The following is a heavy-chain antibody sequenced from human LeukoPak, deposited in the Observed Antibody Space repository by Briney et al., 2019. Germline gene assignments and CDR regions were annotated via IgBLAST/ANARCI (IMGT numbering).Heavy chain of an antibody. J-gene: IGHJ4*02. CDR2: MNPNSGNT. D-gene: IGHD6-19*01. CDR1: GYTFTSYD. CDR3: ARATHGSGRPRIFDF. V-gene: IGHV1-8*01. Sequence: ASVKVSCKASGYTFTSYDINWVRQATGQGLEWMGWMNPNSGNTGYAQKFQGRVTMTRNTSISTAYMELSSLTSEDTAVYYCARATHGSGRPRIFDFWGQGTLVTVSS.